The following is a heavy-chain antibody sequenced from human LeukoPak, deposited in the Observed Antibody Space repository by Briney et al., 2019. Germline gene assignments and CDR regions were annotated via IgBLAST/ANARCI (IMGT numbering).Heavy chain of an antibody. V-gene: IGHV4-4*07. J-gene: IGHJ4*02. CDR3: ARGGDFWSGYWFDY. Sequence: KPSETLSLTCTASGGSISSYYWSWIRQPAGKGLEWIGRIYTSGSTNYNPSLKSRVTMSVDTSKNQFFLKLSSVTAADTAVYYCARGGDFWSGYWFDYWGQGTLVTVSS. CDR2: IYTSGST. CDR1: GGSISSYY. D-gene: IGHD3-3*01.